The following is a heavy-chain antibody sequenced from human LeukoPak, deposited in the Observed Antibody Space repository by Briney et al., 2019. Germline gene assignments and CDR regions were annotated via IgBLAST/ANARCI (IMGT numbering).Heavy chain of an antibody. J-gene: IGHJ6*02. CDR1: GGSISSYY. V-gene: IGHV4-59*08. CDR2: IFYSGST. CDR3: ARVQLERHYYYYGRGV. D-gene: IGHD1-1*01. Sequence: SETLSLTCTVSGGSISSYYWSWIRQPPGKGLEWLGYIFYSGSTNYNPSLKSRVTISVDTSKNQFSLKLSSVTAADTAVYYCARVQLERHYYYYGRGVWGQGTTVTVSS.